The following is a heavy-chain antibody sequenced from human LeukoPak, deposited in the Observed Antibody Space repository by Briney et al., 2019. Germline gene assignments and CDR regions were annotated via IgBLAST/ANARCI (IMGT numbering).Heavy chain of an antibody. CDR3: ARAGLGYNRNPDFDY. Sequence: SETLSLTCAVYGGSFSGYYWSWIRQPPGKGLEWIGEINHSGSTNYNPSLKSRVTISVDTSKNQFSLKLSSVTAADTAVYYCARAGLGYNRNPDFDYWGQGTLVTVSS. D-gene: IGHD5-24*01. J-gene: IGHJ4*02. CDR2: INHSGST. CDR1: GGSFSGYY. V-gene: IGHV4-34*01.